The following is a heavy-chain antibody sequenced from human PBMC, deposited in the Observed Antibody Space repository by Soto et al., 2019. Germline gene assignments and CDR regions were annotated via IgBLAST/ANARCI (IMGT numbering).Heavy chain of an antibody. CDR2: ISGSGGST. J-gene: IGHJ4*02. CDR1: GFTFSSYA. V-gene: IGHV3-23*01. D-gene: IGHD3-10*01. CDR3: AKSNSGPYYYGSGSNYYFDY. Sequence: GGSLRLSCAASGFTFSSYAMSWVRQAPGKGLEWVSAISGSGGSTYYADSVKGRFTISRDNSENTLYLQMNSLRAEDTAVYYCAKSNSGPYYYGSGSNYYFDYWGQGTLVTVSS.